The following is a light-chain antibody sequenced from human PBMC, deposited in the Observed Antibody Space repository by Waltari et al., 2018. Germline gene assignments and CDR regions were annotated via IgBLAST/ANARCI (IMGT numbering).Light chain of an antibody. CDR2: GAS. CDR1: ESVSRA. V-gene: IGKV3-20*01. CDR3: QHYFRLPVT. Sequence: EIVLTQSPGTLSLSVGERATVSCRASESVSRALAWYQQKPGQAPRLLIYGASTRATGLPDRFSGSGSGTDFSLTISRLEPDDFAVSSCQHYFRLPVTFGPGTTVEI. J-gene: IGKJ1*01.